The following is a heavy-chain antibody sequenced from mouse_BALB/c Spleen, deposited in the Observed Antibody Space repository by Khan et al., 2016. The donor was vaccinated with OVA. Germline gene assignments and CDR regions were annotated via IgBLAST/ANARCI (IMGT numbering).Heavy chain of an antibody. V-gene: IGHV3-8*02. CDR2: IIYSGST. CDR1: GDSITSGY. D-gene: IGHD2-14*01. CDR3: ARSSYRFAFVY. J-gene: IGHJ3*01. Sequence: EVQLQESGPSLVKPSQTLTLTCSVTGDSITSGYWCWIRKFPGNKLEYMGYIIYSGSTSYNPSLKSRISITRHTSNNQYSLQLKYCTTNDTATSYCARSSYRFAFVYWGQGTLVTVSA.